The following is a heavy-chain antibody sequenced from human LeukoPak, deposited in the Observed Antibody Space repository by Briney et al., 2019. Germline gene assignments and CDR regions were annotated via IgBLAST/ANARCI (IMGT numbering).Heavy chain of an antibody. D-gene: IGHD4-23*01. CDR1: GGSISGSSYY. V-gene: IGHV4-39*02. J-gene: IGHJ3*02. Sequence: PSETLSLTCTVSGGSISGSSYYWGWMRQPPGKGLEGSGSIYYSGSTYYNPSLKSRITISVDTSKKHCALKLISVTATDTAVYYCARVRPGGNDAFDIWGQGTMVTVSS. CDR3: ARVRPGGNDAFDI. CDR2: IYYSGST.